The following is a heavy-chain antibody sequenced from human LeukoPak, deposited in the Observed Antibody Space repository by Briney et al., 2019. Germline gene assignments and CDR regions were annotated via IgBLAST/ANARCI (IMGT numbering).Heavy chain of an antibody. J-gene: IGHJ5*02. CDR1: GGSISSYY. D-gene: IGHD3-22*01. V-gene: IGHV4-59*01. Sequence: SETLSLTCTVSGGSISSYYWSWIRQPPGKGLEWIGYIYYSGSTNYNPSLKSRVTISVDTSKNQFSLKLSSVTAADTAVYYCARGDYYDSSGYYYVEGWFDPWGQGTLVTVSS. CDR2: IYYSGST. CDR3: ARGDYYDSSGYYYVEGWFDP.